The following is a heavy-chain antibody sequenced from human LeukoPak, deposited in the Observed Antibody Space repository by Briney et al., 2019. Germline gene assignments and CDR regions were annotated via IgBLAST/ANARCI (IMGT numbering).Heavy chain of an antibody. D-gene: IGHD5-12*01. CDR1: DYSISTDYY. J-gene: IGHJ4*02. CDR3: ARVGGYSGYELATVDY. Sequence: SETLSLTCAVSDYSISTDYYWGWIRQPPGKGLEWIGSIYHSGTTYYNSSLKSRLTISVDTSKNQFSLKLSSVTAADTAIYYCARVGGYSGYELATVDYWGQGTLVTVSS. V-gene: IGHV4-38-2*01. CDR2: IYHSGTT.